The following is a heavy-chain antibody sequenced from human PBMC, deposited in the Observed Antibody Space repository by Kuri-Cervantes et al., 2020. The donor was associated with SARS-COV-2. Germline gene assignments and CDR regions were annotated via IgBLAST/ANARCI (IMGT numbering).Heavy chain of an antibody. CDR3: ARDGIRPGGKYCSGGSCSYYGMDV. Sequence: GESLKISCEFSGYGFNDYYMGWIRQAPGKGLEWVSYISSGSSYTDYGDSVKGRFAISRDNTKNSLYLQMNSLRAEDMAVYYCARDGIRPGGKYCSGGSCSYYGMDVWGQGTTVTVSS. CDR2: ISSGSSYT. J-gene: IGHJ6*02. CDR1: GYGFNDYY. D-gene: IGHD2-15*01. V-gene: IGHV3-11*06.